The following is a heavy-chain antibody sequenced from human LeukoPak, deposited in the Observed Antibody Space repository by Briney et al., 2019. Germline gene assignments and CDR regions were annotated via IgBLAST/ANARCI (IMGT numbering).Heavy chain of an antibody. V-gene: IGHV3-23*01. D-gene: IGHD6-19*01. Sequence: GGSLRLSCAASGFTFSSYAMSWVRQAPGKGLEWVSAISGSGGSTYYADSVKGRFTISRDNSKNTLYLQMNSLRAEDTAAYYCAKDNTYSSGWYDYWGQGTLVTVSS. CDR1: GFTFSSYA. J-gene: IGHJ4*02. CDR2: ISGSGGST. CDR3: AKDNTYSSGWYDY.